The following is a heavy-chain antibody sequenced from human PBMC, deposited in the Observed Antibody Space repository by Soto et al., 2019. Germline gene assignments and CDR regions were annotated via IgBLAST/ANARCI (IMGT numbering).Heavy chain of an antibody. V-gene: IGHV3-33*01. CDR2: IWYDGNNE. D-gene: IGHD3-3*01. CDR3: ARDLDGGHWYFDL. Sequence: QVQLVESGGGVVQPGRSLRLSCAASGFAFSSYAMHWVRQAPGKGLEWVAVIWYDGNNEHYVDFVKGRFTISRDKSKNTLYRQMNSLRAEDTAVYYGARDLDGGHWYFDLWGRGTLVTVSS. J-gene: IGHJ2*01. CDR1: GFAFSSYA.